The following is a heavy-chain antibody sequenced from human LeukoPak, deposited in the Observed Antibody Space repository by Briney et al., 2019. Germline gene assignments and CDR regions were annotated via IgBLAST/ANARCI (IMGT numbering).Heavy chain of an antibody. D-gene: IGHD3-9*01. J-gene: IGHJ6*02. CDR2: SRDKASSYTT. Sequence: GGSQRLSCAASGFKFSDHYIDWVRQAPGKGLEWVGRSRDKASSYTTEYAASVEGRFTILRDVSESSLYLQMNSLRTEDTAVYYIGRIAINANNGMAVWGQGTTVTVSS. V-gene: IGHV3-72*01. CDR3: GRIAINANNGMAV. CDR1: GFKFSDHY.